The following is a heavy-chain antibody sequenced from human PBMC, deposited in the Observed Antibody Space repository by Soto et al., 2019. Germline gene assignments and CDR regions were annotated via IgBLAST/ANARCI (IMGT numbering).Heavy chain of an antibody. D-gene: IGHD5-12*01. CDR1: GFTFSSYG. CDR3: ARDGGCRDGYTVGCNWFDP. J-gene: IGHJ5*02. Sequence: QVQLVESGGGVVQPGRSLRLSCAASGFTFSSYGMHWVGQAPGKGLEGVAVIGYDGSNKYYADSVKGRFTISRDNSKNTLYLQMNSLRAEDTAVYYCARDGGCRDGYTVGCNWFDPWGQGTLVTVSS. V-gene: IGHV3-33*01. CDR2: IGYDGSNK.